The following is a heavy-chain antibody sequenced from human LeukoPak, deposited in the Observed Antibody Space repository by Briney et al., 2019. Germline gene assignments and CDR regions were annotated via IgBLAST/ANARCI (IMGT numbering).Heavy chain of an antibody. CDR3: ARGGYPSSLYSYYGMDV. CDR1: GYTGTGYY. D-gene: IGHD2-2*01. V-gene: IGHV1-2*02. Sequence: ASVKVSCNATGYTGTGYYMHWERHAPRQRPEWMREMNANSGGTNYAQQFQGRVTMTRDTSISTAYMELSRLRSDHTAVYYCARGGYPSSLYSYYGMDVWGQGTTVTVSS. CDR2: MNANSGGT. J-gene: IGHJ6*02.